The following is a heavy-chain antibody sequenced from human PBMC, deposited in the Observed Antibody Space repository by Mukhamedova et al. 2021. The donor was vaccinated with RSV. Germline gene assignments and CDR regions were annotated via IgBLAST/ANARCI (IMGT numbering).Heavy chain of an antibody. CDR3: ARDLGAHCGGDCYQDAFAI. V-gene: IGHV1-46*01. J-gene: IGHJ3*02. D-gene: IGHD2-21*01. CDR2: GGST. Sequence: GGSTNYAQKFQGRITMTRDPSTSTVYMELSSLRSEDTAVYFCARDLGAHCGGDCYQDAFAIWGQGTMVTVSS.